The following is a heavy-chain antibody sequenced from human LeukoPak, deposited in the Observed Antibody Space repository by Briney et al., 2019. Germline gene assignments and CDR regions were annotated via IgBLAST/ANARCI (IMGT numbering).Heavy chain of an antibody. CDR3: ASFRWLRYFDF. CDR1: GFTFSDYY. Sequence: GGSLRLSCAASGFTFSDYYMSWIRQAPGKGLEWVSYISSSGNIVYYTDSVKGRFTISRDNAKNSLFLQMNSLRAEDTAVYFCASFRWLRYFDFWGQGTLVTVSS. J-gene: IGHJ4*02. CDR2: ISSSGNIV. D-gene: IGHD5-12*01. V-gene: IGHV3-11*01.